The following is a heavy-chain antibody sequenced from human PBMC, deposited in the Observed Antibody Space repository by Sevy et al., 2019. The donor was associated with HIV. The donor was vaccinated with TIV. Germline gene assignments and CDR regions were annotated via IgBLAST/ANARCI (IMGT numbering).Heavy chain of an antibody. J-gene: IGHJ3*02. CDR1: GFTFGDYA. V-gene: IGHV3-49*04. D-gene: IGHD3-3*01. Sequence: GGSLRLSCTASGFTFGDYAMSWVRQAPGKGLEWVGFIRRKAYGGTTEYAASVKGRFTISRDDSKSIAYLQMNSLKTEDTAVYYCTRDEGDTYYDFWSGYYTGIHAFDIWVQGTMVTVSS. CDR2: IRRKAYGGTT. CDR3: TRDEGDTYYDFWSGYYTGIHAFDI.